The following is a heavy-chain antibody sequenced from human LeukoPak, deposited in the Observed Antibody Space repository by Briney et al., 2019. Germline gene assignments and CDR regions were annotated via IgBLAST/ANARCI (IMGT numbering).Heavy chain of an antibody. J-gene: IGHJ4*02. V-gene: IGHV3-23*01. Sequence: SCKASGYTFTRSAMGWVRQAPGKGLEWVSCITNSGGGTYYADSVKGRFTISRDNSKNTLYLQMNSLRADDTAVYYCTKDLWTDSSGWNYFDYWGQGTLVTVSS. CDR1: GYTFTRSA. D-gene: IGHD6-19*01. CDR3: TKDLWTDSSGWNYFDY. CDR2: ITNSGGGT.